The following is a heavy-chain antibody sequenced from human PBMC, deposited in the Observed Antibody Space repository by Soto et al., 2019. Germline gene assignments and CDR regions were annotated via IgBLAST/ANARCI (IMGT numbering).Heavy chain of an antibody. CDR2: IYWDEDK. CDR1: GFSLITNGVG. CDR3: AHKPKDYDSSGFGY. Sequence: QITLKESGPTLVKLTQNLTLTCTLSGFSLITNGVGVGWIRQPPGKALEWLALIYWDEDKRYSTSLKRRLTITRDTSKNQVVLTMTNMDPVDTATYYCAHKPKDYDSSGFGYWGQGTLVTVSS. D-gene: IGHD3-22*01. J-gene: IGHJ4*02. V-gene: IGHV2-5*02.